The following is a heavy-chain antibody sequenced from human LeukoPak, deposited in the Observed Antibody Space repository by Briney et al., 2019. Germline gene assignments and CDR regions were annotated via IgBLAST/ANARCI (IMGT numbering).Heavy chain of an antibody. Sequence: ESLKISCKGSGYSFATYWIGWVRQMPGKGLEWMGIINPGDSDTRYSPSFQGQVTISADKSIYTAYLQWSSLKASDTAMYYCARHPITRYYDSSGDSAAGPDYWGQGTLVTVSS. J-gene: IGHJ4*02. V-gene: IGHV5-51*01. CDR3: ARHPITRYYDSSGDSAAGPDY. CDR1: GYSFATYW. D-gene: IGHD3-22*01. CDR2: INPGDSDT.